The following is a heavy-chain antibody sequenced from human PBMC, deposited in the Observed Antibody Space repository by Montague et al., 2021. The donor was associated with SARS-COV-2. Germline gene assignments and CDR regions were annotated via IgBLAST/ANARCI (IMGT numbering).Heavy chain of an antibody. CDR2: ISGGGVKG. V-gene: IGHV3-23*01. D-gene: IGHD6-19*01. Sequence: SLRLSCAASGFIFSNYSMSWVRQAPGKGLEWVSTISGGGVKGDYTDSVKGRFTISRDSSKNSLYLQMNSLRVEDTAVYYCVKDTSNIRIAVALMDVWGQGTTVTVSS. J-gene: IGHJ6*02. CDR1: GFIFSNYS. CDR3: VKDTSNIRIAVALMDV.